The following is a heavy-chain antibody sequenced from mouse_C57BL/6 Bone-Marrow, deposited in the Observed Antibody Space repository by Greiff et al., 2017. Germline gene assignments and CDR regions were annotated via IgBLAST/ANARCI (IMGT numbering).Heavy chain of an antibody. J-gene: IGHJ4*01. CDR1: GYTFSSYW. CDR3: ATYYYGYYAMDY. Sequence: QVQLQQPGAELVKPGASVKLSCKASGYTFSSYWMHWVKQRPGQGLEWIGMIHPNSGSTNYNEKFQSKATLTVDKSSSTAYMQLSSLTSEDSAVYYCATYYYGYYAMDYWGQGTSVTVSS. CDR2: IHPNSGST. V-gene: IGHV1-64*01. D-gene: IGHD1-1*01.